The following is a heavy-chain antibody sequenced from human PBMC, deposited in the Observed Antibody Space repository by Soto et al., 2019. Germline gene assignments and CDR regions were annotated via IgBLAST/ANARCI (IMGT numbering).Heavy chain of an antibody. D-gene: IGHD1-26*01. J-gene: IGHJ3*02. CDR2: ISSSSSYT. CDR3: ARCNGEWDLLMAEDFDI. Sequence: PGGPLRLACAASGLTFSDYYMIGIRQAPGKGLEWVSYISSSSSYTNYADSVKGRFSISRDNAKNSLYLQMNSLRAEDTAVYYCARCNGEWDLLMAEDFDIWGQGTMVTVSS. CDR1: GLTFSDYY. V-gene: IGHV3-11*06.